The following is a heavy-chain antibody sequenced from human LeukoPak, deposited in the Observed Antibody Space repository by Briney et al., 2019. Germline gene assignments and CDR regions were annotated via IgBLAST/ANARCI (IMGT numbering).Heavy chain of an antibody. D-gene: IGHD5-18*01. Sequence: GESLKISCKGSGYSFTSYWIGWVRQMPGKGLEWMGIIYPGDSDTRYSPSFQGQVTISADKSISTAYLQWSSLKASDTAMYYCARGVASYGSLRKYNWFDPWGQGTLVTVSS. CDR3: ARGVASYGSLRKYNWFDP. V-gene: IGHV5-51*01. CDR1: GYSFTSYW. CDR2: IYPGDSDT. J-gene: IGHJ5*02.